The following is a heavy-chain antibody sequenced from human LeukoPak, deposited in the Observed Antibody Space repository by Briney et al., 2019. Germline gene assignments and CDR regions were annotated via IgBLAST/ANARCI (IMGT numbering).Heavy chain of an antibody. J-gene: IGHJ4*02. CDR1: GGTFDNYV. V-gene: IGHV1-69*04. Sequence: ASVKVSCMASGGTFDNYVVNWVREAPGLGPEWMGRIIPMLGKTNSAQKFLDRVTFTADKSTGTAYMELTHLRPDDTAVYFCARGLFGGFAAAPFDHWGQGTLVTVSP. CDR2: IIPMLGKT. D-gene: IGHD2-2*01. CDR3: ARGLFGGFAAAPFDH.